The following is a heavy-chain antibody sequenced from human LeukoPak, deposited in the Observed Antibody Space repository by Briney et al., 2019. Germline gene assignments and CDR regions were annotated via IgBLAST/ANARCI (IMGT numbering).Heavy chain of an antibody. CDR3: ARVQTDYYYSYMDV. CDR1: GFTFSDYY. J-gene: IGHJ6*03. Sequence: PGGSLRLSCAASGFTFSDYYMSWIRQAPGKGLECVSYISRSGSTIYYADSVKGRFTFSRDNAKNSLYLEMNSLRAEDTAVYYCARVQTDYYYSYMDVWGKGTTVT. CDR2: ISRSGSTI. D-gene: IGHD2-21*02. V-gene: IGHV3-11*01.